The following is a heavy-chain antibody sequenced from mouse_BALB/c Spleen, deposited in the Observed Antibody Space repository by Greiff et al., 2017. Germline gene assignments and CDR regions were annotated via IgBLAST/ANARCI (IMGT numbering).Heavy chain of an antibody. CDR3: AREGSYYAMDY. J-gene: IGHJ4*01. Sequence: VQLKESGPELVKPGASVKISCKASGYSFTGYFMNWVMQSHGKSLEWIGRINPYNGDTFYNQKFKGKATLTVDKSSSTAHMELRSLASEDSAVYYCAREGSYYAMDYWGQGTSVTVSS. CDR2: INPYNGDT. CDR1: GYSFTGYF. V-gene: IGHV1-20*02.